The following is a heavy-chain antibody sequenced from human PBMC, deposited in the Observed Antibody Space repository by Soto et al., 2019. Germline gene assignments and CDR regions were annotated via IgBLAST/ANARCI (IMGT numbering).Heavy chain of an antibody. V-gene: IGHV3-23*01. CDR1: GFTFSSYG. J-gene: IGHJ4*02. Sequence: GGSLRLSCTASGFTFSSYGMGWVRQAPGKGLQWVSTIRGDGGQTHYTDSVKGRFSISRDNSKNTVYLQMGSLRAEDTAMYFCARDVGLDSDDFFAYWGQGTQVTVSS. CDR3: ARDVGLDSDDFFAY. D-gene: IGHD3-9*01. CDR2: IRGDGGQT.